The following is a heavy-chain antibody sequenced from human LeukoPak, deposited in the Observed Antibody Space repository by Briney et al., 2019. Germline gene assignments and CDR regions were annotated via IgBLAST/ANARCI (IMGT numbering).Heavy chain of an antibody. D-gene: IGHD1-26*01. CDR2: ISAYNGNT. CDR3: AKGREAYSGSYTPFDS. CDR1: GYTFTSYG. J-gene: IGHJ4*02. V-gene: IGHV1-18*01. Sequence: ASVKVSCKASGYTFTSYGISWVRQAPGQGLEWMGWISAYNGNTNYAQKLQGRVTMTTDTSTSTAYMELRSLRSDDTAIYYCAKGREAYSGSYTPFDSWGRGAQVTVSS.